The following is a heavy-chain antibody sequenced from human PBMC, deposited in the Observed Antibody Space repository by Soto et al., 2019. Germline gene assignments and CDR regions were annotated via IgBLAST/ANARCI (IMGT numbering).Heavy chain of an antibody. CDR2: IYPGDSDT. Sequence: GESLKIPCKGSGYSFTSYWIGWVRQMPGKGLEWMGIIYPGDSDTRYSPSFQGQVTISADKSISTAYLQWSSLKASDTAMYYCARPLVVTAGPNAFDIWGQGTMVTVSS. J-gene: IGHJ3*02. D-gene: IGHD2-21*02. V-gene: IGHV5-51*01. CDR3: ARPLVVTAGPNAFDI. CDR1: GYSFTSYW.